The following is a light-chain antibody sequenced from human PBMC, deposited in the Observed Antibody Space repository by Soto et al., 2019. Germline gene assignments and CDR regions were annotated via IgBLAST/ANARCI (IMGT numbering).Light chain of an antibody. CDR1: QSVSSRN. CDR3: LRYGYSPPAYT. J-gene: IGKJ2*01. Sequence: EIVLTQSPGTVSLSPGERATLSCRASQSVSSRNLAWYRQKPGQAPSLLIFGASNRATDIPDRFSGSGSGTDFTLTISRLEPEDCAVYSCLRYGYSPPAYTFGQGTKLDIK. V-gene: IGKV3-20*01. CDR2: GAS.